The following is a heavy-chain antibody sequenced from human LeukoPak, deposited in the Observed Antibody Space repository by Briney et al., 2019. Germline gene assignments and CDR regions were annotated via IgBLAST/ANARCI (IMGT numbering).Heavy chain of an antibody. CDR2: IYYSGST. V-gene: IGHV4-61*01. J-gene: IGHJ4*02. D-gene: IGHD2-15*01. Sequence: SETLSLTCTVSGGSVSSGSYYWSWIRQPPGKGLEGIGYIYYSGSTNYNPSLKSRVTISVDTSKNQFSLKLSSVTAADTAVYYCARGRYCSGGSCYTNYFDYWGQGTLVTVSS. CDR1: GGSVSSGSYY. CDR3: ARGRYCSGGSCYTNYFDY.